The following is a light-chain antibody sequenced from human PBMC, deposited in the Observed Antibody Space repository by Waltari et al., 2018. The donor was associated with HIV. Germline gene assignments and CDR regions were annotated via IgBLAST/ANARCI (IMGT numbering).Light chain of an antibody. CDR1: SSDVGNYNR. V-gene: IGLV2-18*02. CDR3: SSYTSSNTFVV. J-gene: IGLJ2*01. Sequence: QSALTQPPSVSGSPGQSVTIYCTGTSSDVGNYNRVSWYQQPPGSAPNLIIYEVSNRPSGVPLRFSGSKSGNTASLTISGPQAEDEADYYCSSYTSSNTFVVFGGGTKLTVL. CDR2: EVS.